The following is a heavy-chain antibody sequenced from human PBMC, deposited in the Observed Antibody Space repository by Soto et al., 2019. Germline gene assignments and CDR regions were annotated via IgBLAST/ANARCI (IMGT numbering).Heavy chain of an antibody. V-gene: IGHV4-30-2*01. CDR3: ARAHRDPFNYGSDYYFDY. CDR2: IYHSGST. Sequence: PSETLSLTCAVSGGSISSGGYSWSWIRQPPGKGLEWIGYIYHSGSTYYNPSLKSRVTISVDRSKNQFSLKLSSVTAADTAVYYCARAHRDPFNYGSDYYFDYWGQGTLVTVSS. D-gene: IGHD3-10*01. CDR1: GGSISSGGYS. J-gene: IGHJ4*02.